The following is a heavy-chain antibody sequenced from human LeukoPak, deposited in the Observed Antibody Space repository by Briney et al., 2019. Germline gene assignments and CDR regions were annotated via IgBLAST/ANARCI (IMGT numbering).Heavy chain of an antibody. CDR2: INPNSGGT. V-gene: IGHV1-2*02. Sequence: GASVKVSCKASGYTFTGYYMHWVRQAPGQGLEWMGWINPNSGGTNYAQKFQGRVTMTRDTSISTAYMELSRLRSDDTAVYYCARDLNGYSYGYDNWWFDPWGQGTLVTVSS. J-gene: IGHJ5*02. CDR1: GYTFTGYY. CDR3: ARDLNGYSYGYDNWWFDP. D-gene: IGHD5-18*01.